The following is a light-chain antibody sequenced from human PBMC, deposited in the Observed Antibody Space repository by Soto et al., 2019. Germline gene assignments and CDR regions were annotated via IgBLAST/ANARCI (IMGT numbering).Light chain of an antibody. CDR1: SSDVGGYNY. Sequence: HSVLTQPPSASESPGQSVAISCTGTSSDVGGYNYVSWYQQHPGKAPKLMIYEVNKRPSGVPDRFSGSKSGNTASLTVSGLQAEDEADYYCSSYAGSSNVFGTGTKVTV. V-gene: IGLV2-8*01. CDR2: EVN. J-gene: IGLJ1*01. CDR3: SSYAGSSNV.